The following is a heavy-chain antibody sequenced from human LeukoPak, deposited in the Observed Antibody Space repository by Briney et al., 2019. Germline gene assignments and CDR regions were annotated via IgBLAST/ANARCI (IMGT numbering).Heavy chain of an antibody. CDR1: GRTFSTYA. CDR3: AVSPRYSGYDGDY. D-gene: IGHD5-12*01. CDR2: INTNTGNP. V-gene: IGHV7-4-1*02. Sequence: ASVKVSCKASGRTFSTYAISWVRQAPGQGLEWMGWINTNTGNPTYAQGFTGRFVFSLDTSVSTAYLQISSLKAEDTAVYYCAVSPRYSGYDGDYWGQGTLVTVSS. J-gene: IGHJ4*02.